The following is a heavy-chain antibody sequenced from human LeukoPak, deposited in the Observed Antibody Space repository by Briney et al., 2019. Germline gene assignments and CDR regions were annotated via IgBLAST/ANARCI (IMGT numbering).Heavy chain of an antibody. CDR1: GGSISSYY. Sequence: SETLSLTCTVSGGSISSYYWSWIRQPAGKGLEWIGRIYTSGSTNYNPSLKSRVTMSVDTSKNQFSLKLSSVTAADTAVYYCARDPGDTAMGGYHFDYWGQGTLVTVSS. D-gene: IGHD5-18*01. CDR2: IYTSGST. J-gene: IGHJ4*02. CDR3: ARDPGDTAMGGYHFDY. V-gene: IGHV4-4*07.